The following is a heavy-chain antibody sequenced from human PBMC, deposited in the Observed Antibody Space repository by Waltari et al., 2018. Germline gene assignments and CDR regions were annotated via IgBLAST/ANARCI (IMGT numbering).Heavy chain of an antibody. V-gene: IGHV1-2*02. D-gene: IGHD7-27*01. CDR1: GYTFSGYY. J-gene: IGHJ4*02. CDR3: ARGNWGYFFDY. CDR2: VIPNRGGK. Sequence: QVQLVQSGAAVRKPGASVKVSCETSGYTFSGYYIHWVRQAPGQGHEWMGGVIPNRGGKRYALKFQGRVTMTRDTSITTADMEVRSLTSGDTAVYYCARGNWGYFFDYWGQGTLVTVSS.